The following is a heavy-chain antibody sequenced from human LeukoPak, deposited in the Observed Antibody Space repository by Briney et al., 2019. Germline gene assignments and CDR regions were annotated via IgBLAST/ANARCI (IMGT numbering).Heavy chain of an antibody. CDR1: GYTFTTYG. CDR2: ISTYNGNI. CDR3: ARDRASTVYYSYGMDV. V-gene: IGHV1-18*01. Sequence: ASVKVSCRSSGYTFTTYGITWVRQAPGQGLEWMGWISTYNGNINYAQKLQGRVTTTTDTSTSTAYIELRSLRSDDTAVYYCARDRASTVYYSYGMDVWGQGATVAVSS. J-gene: IGHJ6*02. D-gene: IGHD3-10*01.